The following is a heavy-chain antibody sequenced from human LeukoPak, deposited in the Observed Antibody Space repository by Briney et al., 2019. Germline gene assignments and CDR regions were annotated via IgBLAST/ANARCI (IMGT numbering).Heavy chain of an antibody. CDR3: ARRTSYGSGSDY. CDR1: GGSFSGYY. J-gene: IGHJ4*02. Sequence: SETLSLTCAVYGGSFSGYYWDWIRQPPGKGLEWIGSIYYSGSTNYNPSLKSRVTISLDTSKNQFSLKLSSVTAADTAVYYCARRTSYGSGSDYWGQGTLVTVSS. D-gene: IGHD3-10*01. CDR2: IYYSGST. V-gene: IGHV4-34*01.